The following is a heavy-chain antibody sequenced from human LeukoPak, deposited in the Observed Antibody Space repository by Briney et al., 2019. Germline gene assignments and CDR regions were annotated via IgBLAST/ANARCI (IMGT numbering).Heavy chain of an antibody. CDR3: ARQRYSSRSLDY. J-gene: IGHJ4*02. D-gene: IGHD6-19*01. CDR2: IYYSGST. CDR1: GGSISTSSYY. V-gene: IGHV4-39*01. Sequence: SETLSLTCTVSGGSISTSSYYWGWLRQPPGKGLEWIGNIYYSGSTYYNPSLKSRVTISIDTSKNQFSLKLSSVTAADTAVYYCARQRYSSRSLDYWGQGTLVTVSS.